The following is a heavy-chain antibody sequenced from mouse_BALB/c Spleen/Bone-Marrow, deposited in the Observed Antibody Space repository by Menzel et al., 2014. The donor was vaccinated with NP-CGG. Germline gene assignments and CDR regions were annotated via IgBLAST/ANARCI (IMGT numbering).Heavy chain of an antibody. V-gene: IGHV1-54*01. Sequence: QVQLQQSGAELVRPGTSVKVSCKASGYAFTDYLMEWLKQRPGQGLEWIGVINPGSGSTNYNEKFKDKATLTADKSSSTAYMQLSSLTSDDSAVYFCARYDRYFDYWGQGTILTVSS. J-gene: IGHJ2*01. CDR2: INPGSGST. CDR3: ARYDRYFDY. D-gene: IGHD2-3*01. CDR1: GYAFTDYL.